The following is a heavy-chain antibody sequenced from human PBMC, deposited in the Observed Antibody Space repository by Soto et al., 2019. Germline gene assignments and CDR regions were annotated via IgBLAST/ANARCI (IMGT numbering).Heavy chain of an antibody. V-gene: IGHV1-18*01. CDR1: GYTFTSYG. J-gene: IGHJ4*02. CDR3: ARDQVDRYGSGSYYSKFDY. Sequence: QVQLVQSGAEVKKPGASVKVSCKASGYTFTSYGISWVRQAPGQGLEWMGWISAYNGNTNYAQKLQGRVTMTTDTSTSTAYKELRSLRSDDTAVYYCARDQVDRYGSGSYYSKFDYWGQGTLVTVSS. CDR2: ISAYNGNT. D-gene: IGHD3-10*01.